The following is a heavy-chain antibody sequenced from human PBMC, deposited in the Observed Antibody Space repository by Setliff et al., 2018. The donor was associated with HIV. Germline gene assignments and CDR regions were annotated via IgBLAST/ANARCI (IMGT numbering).Heavy chain of an antibody. J-gene: IGHJ3*01. CDR3: ARTTILQESFDL. V-gene: IGHV4-4*07. CDR2: IYTSGST. Sequence: PSETLSLTCTVSGGSMSNHYWNWIRQPAGKGLEWIGRIYTSGSTNYSPSLKSRVSMSVDTSRNQLSLRLTSVTAADTAVYFCARTTILQESFDLWGRGTMVTVSS. CDR1: GGSMSNHY. D-gene: IGHD1-1*01.